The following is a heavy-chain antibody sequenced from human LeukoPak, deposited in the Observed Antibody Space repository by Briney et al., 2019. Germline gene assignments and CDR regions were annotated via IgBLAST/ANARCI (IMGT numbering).Heavy chain of an antibody. Sequence: SETLSLTCTVSGGSISSSSYYWGWIRQPPGKGLEWIGSIYYSGSTYYNPSLKSRVTISVDTSKNQFSLKLSSVTAADTAVYYCARAHRITIFGVAFDYWGQGTLVTVSS. J-gene: IGHJ4*02. V-gene: IGHV4-39*01. CDR3: ARAHRITIFGVAFDY. CDR1: GGSISSSSYY. CDR2: IYYSGST. D-gene: IGHD3-3*01.